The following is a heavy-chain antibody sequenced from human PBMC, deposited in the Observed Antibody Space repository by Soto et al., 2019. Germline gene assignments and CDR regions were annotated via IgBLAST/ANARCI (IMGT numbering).Heavy chain of an antibody. CDR1: GFTFSSYA. V-gene: IGHV3-23*01. CDR3: TRLWDTTLAD. D-gene: IGHD1-1*01. J-gene: IGHJ4*01. CDR2: ISAGGGNT. Sequence: GGSLRLSCAASGFTFSSYAMSWVRQAPGKGLEWVSAISAGGGNTYYADSVKGRFTISRDNSKNTLYLQMNSLRAEDTAVYYCTRLWDTTLADWGQGTLVTSPQ.